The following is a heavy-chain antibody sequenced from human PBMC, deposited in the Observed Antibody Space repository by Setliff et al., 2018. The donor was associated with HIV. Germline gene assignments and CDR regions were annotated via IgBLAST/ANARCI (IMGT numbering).Heavy chain of an antibody. D-gene: IGHD3-3*01. CDR1: GGSISSGSYY. CDR3: AVYFSAWDAFDI. V-gene: IGHV4-39*01. CDR2: IYYVGTT. J-gene: IGHJ3*02. Sequence: SETLSLICTVSGGSISSGSYYWGWIRQPPGKGLEWIGNIYYVGTTFYNPSLKSRVTISVDTSKNQFSLKLISVTAADTAVYYCAVYFSAWDAFDIWGQGTMVTVSS.